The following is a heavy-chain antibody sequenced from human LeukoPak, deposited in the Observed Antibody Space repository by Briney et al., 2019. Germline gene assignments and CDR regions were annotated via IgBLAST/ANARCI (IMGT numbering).Heavy chain of an antibody. CDR2: IGSSSNYI. J-gene: IGHJ4*02. V-gene: IGHV3-21*01. D-gene: IGHD1-26*01. CDR1: GFIFSDYG. Sequence: GGSLRLSCAASGFIFSDYGINWVRQAPGKGLEWVSSIGSSSNYIDYADSVKGRFTISRDNAKNSLYLQTNSLRAEDTAVYYCARDESGSYSNDYWGQGTLVTVSS. CDR3: ARDESGSYSNDY.